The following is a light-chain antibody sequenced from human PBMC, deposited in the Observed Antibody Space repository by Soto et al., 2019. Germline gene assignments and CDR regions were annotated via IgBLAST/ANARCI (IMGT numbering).Light chain of an antibody. CDR2: HVT. V-gene: IGLV2-14*03. CDR3: CSHTTSHTYV. CDR1: SSDIGHYDY. Sequence: QSALTQPASVSGSPGQSITISCTGTSSDIGHYDYVSWYQQHPGKAPKLMIYHVTYRPSGVSNRYSGSKSANSASLTISGLQADDEADYYCCSHTTSHTYVFGSGTKVTVL. J-gene: IGLJ1*01.